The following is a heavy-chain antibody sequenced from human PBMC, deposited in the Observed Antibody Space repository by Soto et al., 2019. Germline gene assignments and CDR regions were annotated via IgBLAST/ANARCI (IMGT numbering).Heavy chain of an antibody. CDR1: GYTFTSYP. CDR3: AREPLCGGKCYLNYFDP. V-gene: IGHV1-3*04. Sequence: SVKVSCKASGYTFTSYPIHWVRQAPGRGLEWMGWINIGNGNTQYSQNFQGRVTITRDTSATTAYMELSSLRSEDTALYYCAREPLCGGKCYLNYFDPWGQGTLVTVSS. D-gene: IGHD2-15*01. J-gene: IGHJ5*02. CDR2: INIGNGNT.